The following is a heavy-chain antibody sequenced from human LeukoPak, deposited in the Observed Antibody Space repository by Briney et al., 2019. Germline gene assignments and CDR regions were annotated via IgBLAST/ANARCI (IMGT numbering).Heavy chain of an antibody. CDR3: AKEGGTVTNIWGYYYFDY. CDR2: IRYDGSNK. CDR1: GFTFSSYG. J-gene: IGHJ4*02. D-gene: IGHD4-17*01. V-gene: IGHV3-30*02. Sequence: GGSLRLSCAASGFTFSSYGMHWVRQAPGKGLEWVAFIRYDGSNKYYADSVKGRFTISRDNSKNTLYLQMNSLRAEDTAVYYCAKEGGTVTNIWGYYYFDYWGQGTLVTVSS.